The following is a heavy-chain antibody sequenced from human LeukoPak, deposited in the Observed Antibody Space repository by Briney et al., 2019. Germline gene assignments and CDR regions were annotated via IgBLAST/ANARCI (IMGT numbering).Heavy chain of an antibody. Sequence: SETLSLTCTASGGTVTSDSYSWGWNRQPPGKGLQWIVTLSHNGLNYYDPSLKSRVAMPVDTSKNQFSLRLSSSTAAYTAVYYCARLRGGIQLWGDWGQGTLVTVSS. D-gene: IGHD1-1*01. CDR3: ARLRGGIQLWGD. J-gene: IGHJ4*02. CDR1: GGTVTSDSYS. V-gene: IGHV4-39*01. CDR2: LSHNGLN.